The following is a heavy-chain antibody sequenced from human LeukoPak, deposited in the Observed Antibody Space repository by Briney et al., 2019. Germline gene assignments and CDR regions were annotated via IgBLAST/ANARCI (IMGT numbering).Heavy chain of an antibody. CDR2: INPSGGST. Sequence: GASVKVSCKASGYTFTSYYVHWVRQAPGQGLEWMGIINPSGGSTSYAQKFQGRVTMTRDTSTSTVYMELSSLRSEDTAVYYCARPCRDGYNYWYFDLWGRGTLVTVSS. D-gene: IGHD5-24*01. V-gene: IGHV1-46*01. J-gene: IGHJ2*01. CDR1: GYTFTSYY. CDR3: ARPCRDGYNYWYFDL.